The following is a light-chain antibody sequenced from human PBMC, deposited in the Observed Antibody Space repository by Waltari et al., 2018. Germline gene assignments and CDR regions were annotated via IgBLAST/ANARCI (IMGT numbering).Light chain of an antibody. J-gene: IGLJ2*01. Sequence: QSVLTQPPSASGTPGQRVTISCSGSNSNIGRNAVNWYQQLPETAPKLLIYTDNQLPSGGPDRFSGSSSEDAASLTITGAQAEDEGSYYCHSRDGSGVGGSFGGGTKLTVL. CDR3: HSRDGSGVGGS. CDR1: NSNIGRNA. CDR2: TDN. V-gene: IGLV1-44*01.